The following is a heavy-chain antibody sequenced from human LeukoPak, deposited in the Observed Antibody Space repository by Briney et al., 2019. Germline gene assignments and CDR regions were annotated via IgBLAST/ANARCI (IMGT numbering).Heavy chain of an antibody. D-gene: IGHD3-22*01. CDR2: ISGSGGST. CDR1: GFTFSSYA. CDR3: AKDQRTGAYYYDSSGYYALDY. J-gene: IGHJ4*02. V-gene: IGHV3-23*01. Sequence: GGSLRLSCAASGFTFSSYAMSWVCQAPGKGLEWVSAISGSGGSTYCADSVKGRFTISRDNSKNTLYLQMNSLRAEDTAVYYCAKDQRTGAYYYDSSGYYALDYWGQGTLVTVSS.